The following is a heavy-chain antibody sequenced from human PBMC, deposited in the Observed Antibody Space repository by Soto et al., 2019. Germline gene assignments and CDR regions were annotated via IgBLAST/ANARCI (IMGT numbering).Heavy chain of an antibody. CDR1: GYTFTSYY. CDR2: INPSGGST. D-gene: IGHD2-15*01. CDR3: ARDHAYCSGGSCDNWFDP. Sequence: XSVKVSFKASGYTFTSYYMHLVRQTPGQGLEWMGIINPSGGSTSYAQKFQGRVTMTRDTSTSTVYMELSSLRSEHTAVYYCARDHAYCSGGSCDNWFDPWGQGTLVTVYS. V-gene: IGHV1-46*01. J-gene: IGHJ5*02.